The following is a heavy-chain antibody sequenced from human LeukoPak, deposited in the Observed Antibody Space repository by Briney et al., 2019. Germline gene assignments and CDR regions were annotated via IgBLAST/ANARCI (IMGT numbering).Heavy chain of an antibody. CDR3: ARVPGVAGH. CDR2: ISYDGSNK. V-gene: IGHV3-30*04. J-gene: IGHJ4*02. Sequence: GGSLRLSCAASGFTFSSYAMHWVRQAPGKGLEWVAVISYDGSNKYYADSVKGRFTISRDNSKNTLYLQMNSLRAEDTAVYYCARVPGVAGHWGQGTLDTVSS. CDR1: GFTFSSYA. D-gene: IGHD6-19*01.